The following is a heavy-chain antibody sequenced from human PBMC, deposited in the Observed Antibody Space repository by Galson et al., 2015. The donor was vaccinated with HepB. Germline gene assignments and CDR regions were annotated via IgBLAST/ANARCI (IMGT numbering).Heavy chain of an antibody. J-gene: IGHJ5*02. CDR3: ARDPAEAAAGTGGSPWFDP. CDR1: GGTFSRYT. Sequence: SVKVSCKASGGTFSRYTISWVRQAPGQGLEWMGRIIPILGIANYAQKFQGRVTITADKSTSTAYMELSSLRSEDTAVYYCARDPAEAAAGTGGSPWFDPWGQGTLVTVSS. D-gene: IGHD6-13*01. V-gene: IGHV1-69*04. CDR2: IIPILGIA.